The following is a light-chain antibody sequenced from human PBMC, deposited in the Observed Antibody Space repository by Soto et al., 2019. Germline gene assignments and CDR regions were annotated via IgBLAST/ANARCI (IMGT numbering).Light chain of an antibody. CDR3: QQLNSYPFT. CDR1: QGISSH. V-gene: IGKV1-9*01. CDR2: AAF. J-gene: IGKJ3*01. Sequence: IQMTQSPSSLSASVGDTVTITCRASQGISSHLAWYQQKPGIAPKLLIYAAFTLQSGVPSRFSGSGSGTDFTLTISSLQPEDFATYYCQQLNSYPFTFGPGTKVAIK.